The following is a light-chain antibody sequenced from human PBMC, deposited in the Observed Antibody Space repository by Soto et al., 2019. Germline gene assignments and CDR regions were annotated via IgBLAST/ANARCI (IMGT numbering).Light chain of an antibody. CDR3: KQYNTYPRT. CDR2: GAY. J-gene: IGKJ1*01. Sequence: IQMTQSPSSLSASVEDRVIITCRASQSISNHLNWYQQKPGKAHNLLIYGAYSLERGVQSRFSGSGSGTDFTLTIRGLQPDDFATYYCKQYNTYPRTFGQGTKVDIK. V-gene: IGKV1-13*02. CDR1: QSISNH.